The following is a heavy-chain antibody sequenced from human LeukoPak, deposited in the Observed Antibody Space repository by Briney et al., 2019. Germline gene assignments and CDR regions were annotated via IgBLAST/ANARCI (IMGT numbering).Heavy chain of an antibody. V-gene: IGHV3-7*01. CDR1: GFTFSSYS. CDR3: ATDRGYSTFDY. Sequence: PGGSLRLSCAASGFTFSSYSMNWVRQPPGKGLEWVANMNVDGSAIYYVDSVKGRFTISRDNAKNLLYLQMSSLRDEDTAIYFCATDRGYSTFDYWGQGTLVTVSS. CDR2: MNVDGSAI. J-gene: IGHJ4*02. D-gene: IGHD5-18*01.